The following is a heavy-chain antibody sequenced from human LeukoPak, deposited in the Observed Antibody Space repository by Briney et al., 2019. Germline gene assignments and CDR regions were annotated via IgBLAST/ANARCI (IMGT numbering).Heavy chain of an antibody. Sequence: GGSLRLSCAASGFTSSDYYISWIRHTPGKGLERVSYISSSGSTIYYAESVKGRFTISRDNAKNSMYLQMNSLRAEDTGVYYCARGFNSMDVWGQGTTVTVSS. CDR2: ISSSGSTI. J-gene: IGHJ6*02. CDR1: GFTSSDYY. V-gene: IGHV3-11*01. CDR3: ARGFNSMDV.